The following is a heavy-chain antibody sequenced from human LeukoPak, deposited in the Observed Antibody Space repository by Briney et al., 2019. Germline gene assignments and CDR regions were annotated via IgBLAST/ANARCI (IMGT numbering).Heavy chain of an antibody. CDR3: ARGYDSSGYVYYFYYLDV. CDR2: INHSGST. CDR1: GGSFSGYY. Sequence: SETLSLTCAVYGGSFSGYYWSWIRQPPGKGLEWIGEINHSGSTNYNPSLKSRVTISVDTSKNQFSLKLSSVTAADTAVYFCARGYDSSGYVYYFYYLDVWGKGTTVTVSS. D-gene: IGHD3-22*01. V-gene: IGHV4-34*01. J-gene: IGHJ6*03.